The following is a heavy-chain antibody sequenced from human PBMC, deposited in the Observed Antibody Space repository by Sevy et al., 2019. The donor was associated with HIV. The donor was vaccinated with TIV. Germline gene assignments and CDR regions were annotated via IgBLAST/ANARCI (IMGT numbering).Heavy chain of an antibody. CDR3: AREEAVAGHPVLVGGPYGMDV. V-gene: IGHV3-21*01. CDR1: GFTFSSYS. Sequence: GGSLRLSCAASGFTFSSYSMNWVRQAPGKGLEWVSSISSSSSYIYYADSVKGRFTISRDNAKNSLYLQMNSLRAEDTAVYYCAREEAVAGHPVLVGGPYGMDVWGQGTTVTVSS. J-gene: IGHJ6*02. D-gene: IGHD6-19*01. CDR2: ISSSSSYI.